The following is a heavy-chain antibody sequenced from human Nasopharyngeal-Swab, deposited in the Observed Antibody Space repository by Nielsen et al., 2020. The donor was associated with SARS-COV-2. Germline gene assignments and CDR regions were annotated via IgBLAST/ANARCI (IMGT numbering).Heavy chain of an antibody. D-gene: IGHD6-19*01. Sequence: ASVKVSCKASGGTFSSYAISWVRQAPGQGLEWMGWISAYNGNTNYAQKLQGRVTMTTDTSTSTAYMELRSLRSDDTAVYYCARVPYSRGRAGTEFDYWGRGTLVTVSS. CDR1: GGTFSSYA. V-gene: IGHV1-18*01. CDR3: ARVPYSRGRAGTEFDY. CDR2: ISAYNGNT. J-gene: IGHJ4*02.